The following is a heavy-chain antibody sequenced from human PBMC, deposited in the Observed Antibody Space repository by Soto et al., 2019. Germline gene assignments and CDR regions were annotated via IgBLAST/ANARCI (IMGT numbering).Heavy chain of an antibody. J-gene: IGHJ6*02. Sequence: QVQLVQSGAEVKKPGASVKVSCKASGYTFTSYAMHWVRQAPGQRLEWMGWINAGNGNTKYSQKFQGRVTITRDTSASTAYMELSSLRSEDTAVYYCARKLMVRGVQYYYDAMDVWGQGTTVTVSS. D-gene: IGHD3-10*01. CDR1: GYTFTSYA. CDR2: INAGNGNT. V-gene: IGHV1-3*01. CDR3: ARKLMVRGVQYYYDAMDV.